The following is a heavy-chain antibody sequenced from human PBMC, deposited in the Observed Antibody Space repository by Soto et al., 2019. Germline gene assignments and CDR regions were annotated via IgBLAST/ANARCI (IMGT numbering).Heavy chain of an antibody. CDR1: GFTFTGYW. D-gene: IGHD3-16*01. V-gene: IGHV3-7*01. Sequence: EVQLVESGGGLVQPGGSLRLSCAASGFTFTGYWMSWVRQAPGKGLEWVANTNEDGREKFYEDSVKGRFTISRDNAKNSLYLQMNSLRAEDTAMYYCARDRGALGPWGQGTLVTVSS. CDR3: ARDRGALGP. J-gene: IGHJ5*02. CDR2: TNEDGREK.